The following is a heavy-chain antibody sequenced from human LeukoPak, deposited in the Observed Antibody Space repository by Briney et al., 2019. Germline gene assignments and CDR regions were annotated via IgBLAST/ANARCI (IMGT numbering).Heavy chain of an antibody. V-gene: IGHV4-31*11. CDR3: ARESKQQPGPDY. Sequence: SETLSLTCAVSGGSISSGGYYWSWIRQHPGKGLEWIGYIYYSGSTYYNPSLKSRVTISVDTSKNQFSLKLSSVTAADTAVYYCARESKQQPGPDYWGQGTLVTVSS. CDR2: IYYSGST. CDR1: GGSISSGGYY. D-gene: IGHD6-13*01. J-gene: IGHJ4*02.